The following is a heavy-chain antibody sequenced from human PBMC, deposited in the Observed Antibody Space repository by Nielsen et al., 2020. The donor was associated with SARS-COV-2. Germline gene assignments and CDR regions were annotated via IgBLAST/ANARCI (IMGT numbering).Heavy chain of an antibody. Sequence: SLKISCAASGFTFSSYGMHWVRQAPGKGLEWVAVISYDGSNKYYADSVKGRFTISRDNSKNTLYLQMNSLRAEDTAVYYCAKEAERYYFDYWGQGTLVTVSS. V-gene: IGHV3-30*18. J-gene: IGHJ4*02. CDR2: ISYDGSNK. CDR1: GFTFSSYG. D-gene: IGHD6-19*01. CDR3: AKEAERYYFDY.